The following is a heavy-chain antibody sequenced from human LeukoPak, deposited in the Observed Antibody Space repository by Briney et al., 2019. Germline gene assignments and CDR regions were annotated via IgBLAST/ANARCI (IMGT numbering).Heavy chain of an antibody. D-gene: IGHD2-2*01. CDR3: AKEDCTTTSCYPDY. J-gene: IGHJ4*02. CDR1: GFTFSNYW. V-gene: IGHV3-74*01. Sequence: QPGGSLRLSCATSGFTFSNYWMHWVRQVPGKGLVWVSRIKGDGSSTRNADSVEGRFTISRDNAKNTLYLQMSSLRPEDTAVYYCAKEDCTTTSCYPDYWGQGTLVTVSS. CDR2: IKGDGSST.